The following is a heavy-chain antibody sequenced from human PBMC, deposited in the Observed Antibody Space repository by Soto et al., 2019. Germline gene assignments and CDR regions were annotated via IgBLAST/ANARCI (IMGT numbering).Heavy chain of an antibody. D-gene: IGHD6-19*01. Sequence: QVQLVQSGAEVKKPGSSVKVSCHASGGIFSSYAFTWVRQAPGQGLEWMGGIIPICGAANYAQKFQGRVTISADESTRTAYMELSTLRSEDTAVYYCAREHLSRGWYGFMDSWGQGTLIIVST. CDR2: IIPICGAA. V-gene: IGHV1-69*01. CDR3: AREHLSRGWYGFMDS. CDR1: GGIFSSYA. J-gene: IGHJ4*02.